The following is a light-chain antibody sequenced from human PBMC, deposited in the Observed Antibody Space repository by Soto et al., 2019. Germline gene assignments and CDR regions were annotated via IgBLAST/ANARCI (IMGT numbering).Light chain of an antibody. CDR3: QQYGSSPQT. CDR1: QSVSSSY. CDR2: GAS. J-gene: IGKJ1*01. Sequence: IVLTQSPGTRSLSPGERATLSCRASQSVSSSYLAWYQQKPGQAPRLLIYGASSRATGIPDRFSCSGSGTDFTLTISRLETEDFAVYYCQQYGSSPQTFGQGTKV. V-gene: IGKV3-20*01.